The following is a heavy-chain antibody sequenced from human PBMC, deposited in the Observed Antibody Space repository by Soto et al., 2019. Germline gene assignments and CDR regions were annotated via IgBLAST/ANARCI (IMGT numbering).Heavy chain of an antibody. Sequence: XTLSLTCTVSGGSISSYYWSWMRQPPGKGLEWIGYTYYSGSNNYNPSLKSRVTISVDTSKNQFSLKLSSVTAADTAVYYCARGRGSGSSFYYYGMDVWGQGTTGTVSS. J-gene: IGHJ6*02. CDR2: TYYSGSN. D-gene: IGHD3-10*01. CDR1: GGSISSYY. V-gene: IGHV4-59*01. CDR3: ARGRGSGSSFYYYGMDV.